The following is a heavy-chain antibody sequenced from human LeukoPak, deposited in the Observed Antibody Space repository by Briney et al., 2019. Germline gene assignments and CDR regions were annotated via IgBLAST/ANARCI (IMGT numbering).Heavy chain of an antibody. CDR3: ARVVRDSSEGYFDY. D-gene: IGHD3-22*01. CDR2: ISAYNGNT. CDR1: GYTLTSSG. V-gene: IGHV1-18*01. Sequence: ASVKVSCKASGYTLTSSGISWVRHAPGQGLEWMGWISAYNGNTNSTLKLQGRVTLTTDTSTSTAYMGLRRLRSEDTAVYYCARVVRDSSEGYFDYWGQGTLVTVSS. J-gene: IGHJ4*02.